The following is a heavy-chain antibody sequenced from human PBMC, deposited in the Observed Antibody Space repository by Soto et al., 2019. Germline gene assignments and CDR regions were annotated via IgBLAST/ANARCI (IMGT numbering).Heavy chain of an antibody. J-gene: IGHJ6*02. CDR3: ARLLPFGVVPKIPYGMDV. CDR2: IIPIFGTA. Sequence: SVKVSCKASGGTFSSYAISWVRHAPGQGLEWMGGIIPIFGTANYAQKFQGRVTITADESTSTAYMELSSLRSEDTALYYCARLLPFGVVPKIPYGMDVWGQGTTVTVSS. V-gene: IGHV1-69*13. CDR1: GGTFSSYA. D-gene: IGHD3-3*01.